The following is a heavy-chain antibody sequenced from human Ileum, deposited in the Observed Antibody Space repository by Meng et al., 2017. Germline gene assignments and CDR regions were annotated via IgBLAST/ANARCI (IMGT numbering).Heavy chain of an antibody. D-gene: IGHD2-2*01. CDR2: ISGSDERT. Sequence: GGSLRLSCAASGFTLSSYGMSWVRQAPGKGLEWVSAISGSDERTFYADSVKGRFTFSRDISKSTLYLRMNSLRVEDTALYYCAKDKCSSTSCYFDYWGRGTLVTVSS. CDR1: GFTLSSYG. V-gene: IGHV3-23*01. CDR3: AKDKCSSTSCYFDY. J-gene: IGHJ4*02.